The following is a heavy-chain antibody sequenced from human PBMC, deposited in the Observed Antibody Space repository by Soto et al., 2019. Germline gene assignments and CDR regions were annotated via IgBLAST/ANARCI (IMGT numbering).Heavy chain of an antibody. CDR1: GFTFSSYG. J-gene: IGHJ4*02. D-gene: IGHD5-18*01. CDR2: IWYDGSNK. CDR3: ARDESDTAMVYYFDY. V-gene: IGHV3-33*01. Sequence: QVQLVESGGGVVQPGRSLRLSCAASGFTFSSYGMHWVRQAPGKGLEWVAVIWYDGSNKYYADSVKGRFPISRDNSKNKLYLQMNSLRAEDTAVYYCARDESDTAMVYYFDYWGQGTLVTVSS.